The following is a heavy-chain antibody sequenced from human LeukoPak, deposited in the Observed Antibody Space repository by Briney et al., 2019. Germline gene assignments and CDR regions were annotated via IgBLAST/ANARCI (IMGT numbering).Heavy chain of an antibody. J-gene: IGHJ4*02. CDR3: ARAPFYSGFDF. Sequence: GGSLRLSCAASGFTFSSYAMHWVRQAPGKRLEWVAMISYDGTNKYYADSVNGRFTISRDNSQNTLYRQMNTLRAEDPAVYYCARAPFYSGFDFWGQGPRVTVPP. V-gene: IGHV3-30-3*01. CDR1: GFTFSSYA. D-gene: IGHD1-26*01. CDR2: ISYDGTNK.